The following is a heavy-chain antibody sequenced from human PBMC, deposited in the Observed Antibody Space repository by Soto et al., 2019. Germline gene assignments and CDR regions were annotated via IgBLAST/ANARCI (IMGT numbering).Heavy chain of an antibody. D-gene: IGHD6-13*01. CDR1: GFTFSTYG. CDR3: ANERYSSRSPDFDY. J-gene: IGHJ4*02. V-gene: IGHV3-30*18. Sequence: QVQLVESGGGVVQPGRSLRLSCAASGFTFSTYGMHWVRQAPGKGLEWVAVISYDGTNKYYADSVKGRFTISRDNSKKTLYLQMNSLRAEDTAVYYCANERYSSRSPDFDYWGQGTLVTVSS. CDR2: ISYDGTNK.